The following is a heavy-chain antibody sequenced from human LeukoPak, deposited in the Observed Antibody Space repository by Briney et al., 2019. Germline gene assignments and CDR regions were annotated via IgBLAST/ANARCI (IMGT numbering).Heavy chain of an antibody. V-gene: IGHV3-66*01. CDR1: GFTVSSNY. CDR3: AREMPPAEMATRRAFDI. Sequence: PGGSLRLSCAASGFTVSSNYMSWVRQAPGKGLEWVSVIYSGGSTYYADSVKGRFTISRDNSKNTLYLQMNSLRAEDTAVYYCAREMPPAEMATRRAFDIWGQGTMVTVSS. D-gene: IGHD5-24*01. J-gene: IGHJ3*02. CDR2: IYSGGST.